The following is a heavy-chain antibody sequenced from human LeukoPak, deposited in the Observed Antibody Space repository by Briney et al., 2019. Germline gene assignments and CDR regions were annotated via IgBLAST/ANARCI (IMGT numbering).Heavy chain of an antibody. D-gene: IGHD2-15*01. V-gene: IGHV4-34*01. J-gene: IGHJ5*02. CDR3: ARGLGVVVAATNNWFDP. CDR1: GGSFSGYY. CDR2: INHSGST. Sequence: SETLSLTSAVYGGSFSGYYWSWIRQPPGKGLEWIGEINHSGSTNYNPSLKSRVTISVDTSKNQFSLKLSSVTAADTAVYYCARGLGVVVAATNNWFDPWGQGTLVTVSS.